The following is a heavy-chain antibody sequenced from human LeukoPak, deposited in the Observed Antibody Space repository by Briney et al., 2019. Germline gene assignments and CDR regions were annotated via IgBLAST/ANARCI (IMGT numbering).Heavy chain of an antibody. CDR2: MNPNSGNT. CDR1: GYTFTTYA. J-gene: IGHJ4*02. D-gene: IGHD3-22*01. Sequence: GASVKVSCKTSGYTFTTYAISWVRQAPGQGLEWMGWMNPNSGNTGYAQKFQGRVTITRNTSIRTAYMELSSLRSEDTAVYYCARLFRRNELNYYDSSGYSLGYWGQGTLVTVSS. CDR3: ARLFRRNELNYYDSSGYSLGY. V-gene: IGHV1-8*01.